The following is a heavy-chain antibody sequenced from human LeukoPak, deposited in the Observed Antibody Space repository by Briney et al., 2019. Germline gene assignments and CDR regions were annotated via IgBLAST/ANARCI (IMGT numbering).Heavy chain of an antibody. CDR1: GGSISSYY. CDR2: IYTSGST. J-gene: IGHJ5*02. V-gene: IGHV4-4*07. Sequence: PSETLSLTCTVSGGSISSYYWSWIRQPAGKGLEWIGRIYTSGSTNYNPSLKSRVTMSVDTSKNQISMKLSSVTAADTAVYYCAKGAGPPWFDPWGQGTLVTVSS. D-gene: IGHD6-19*01. CDR3: AKGAGPPWFDP.